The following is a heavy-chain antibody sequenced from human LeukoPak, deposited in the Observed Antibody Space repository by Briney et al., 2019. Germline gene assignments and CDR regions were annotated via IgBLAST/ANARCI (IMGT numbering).Heavy chain of an antibody. CDR2: IRSKAYGGTT. J-gene: IGHJ4*02. CDR3: SRESTMIVVGRHY. V-gene: IGHV3-49*03. Sequence: GGSQRLSCIASGFTFGDYAMSWFRQAPGKGLEWVGFIRSKAYGGTTEYAASVKGRFTISRDDSKSIAYLQMNSLKTEDTAVYYCSRESTMIVVGRHYWGQGMLVTVSS. CDR1: GFTFGDYA. D-gene: IGHD3-22*01.